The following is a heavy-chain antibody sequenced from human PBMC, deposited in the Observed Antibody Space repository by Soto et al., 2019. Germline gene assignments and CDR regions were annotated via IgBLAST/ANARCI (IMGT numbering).Heavy chain of an antibody. J-gene: IGHJ6*02. CDR3: AREPDV. Sequence: QVQLQESGPGLVKPSQTLSLTCTVSGGSISSGGYYWSWIRQHPGKGLEWIGNIYYSGRTYYNPFRXSXXTRSVDTSKNQFSLKLSSVTAADTAVYYCAREPDVWGQGTTVTVSS. V-gene: IGHV4-31*01. CDR2: IYYSGRT. CDR1: GGSISSGGYY.